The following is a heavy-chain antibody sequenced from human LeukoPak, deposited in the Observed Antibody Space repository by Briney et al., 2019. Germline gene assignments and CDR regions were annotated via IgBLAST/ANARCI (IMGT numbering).Heavy chain of an antibody. J-gene: IGHJ6*03. CDR1: GGSISTGGYY. CDR3: ASYSSSWYYFMDV. CDR2: IYHSEST. Sequence: PSETLSHTCTVSGGSISTGGYYWTWIRQPPGKGLEWIGYIYHSESTYYNPSLKSRVTISVDRSKKQFSLKMSSVTAADTAVYFCASYSSSWYYFMDVWGKGTTVTVSS. V-gene: IGHV4-30-2*01. D-gene: IGHD6-13*01.